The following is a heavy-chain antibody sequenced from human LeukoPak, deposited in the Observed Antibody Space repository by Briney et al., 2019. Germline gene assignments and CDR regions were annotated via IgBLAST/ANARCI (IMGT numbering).Heavy chain of an antibody. V-gene: IGHV4-34*01. Sequence: SETLSLTCAVYGGSFSGYYWSWIRQPPGKGLEWIGEINHSGSTNYNPSLKSRVTISVDTSKNQFSLKLSSVTAADTAVYYCARGNITMVRGVITLYYYYMDVWGKGTTVTVSS. D-gene: IGHD3-10*01. CDR1: GGSFSGYY. CDR2: INHSGST. CDR3: ARGNITMVRGVITLYYYYMDV. J-gene: IGHJ6*03.